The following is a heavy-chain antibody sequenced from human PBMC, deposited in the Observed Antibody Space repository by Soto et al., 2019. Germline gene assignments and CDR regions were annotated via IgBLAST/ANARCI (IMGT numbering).Heavy chain of an antibody. CDR1: GASVRSGDYY. D-gene: IGHD4-17*01. CDR3: VGTGTTDDY. CDR2: IYNSGGS. V-gene: IGHV4-30-4*01. J-gene: IGHJ4*02. Sequence: SETLSLTCSVSGASVRSGDYYWSCIRQAPGKGLEWIGYIYNSGGSYYNPSLKGRLTISIDTSKNQFSLKLNSVIAADTAIYYCVGTGTTDDYWGRGTLVTVSS.